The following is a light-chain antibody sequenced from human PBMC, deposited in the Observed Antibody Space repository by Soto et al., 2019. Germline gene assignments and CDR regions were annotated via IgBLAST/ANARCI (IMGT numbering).Light chain of an antibody. V-gene: IGKV1-5*03. CDR2: KTS. J-gene: IGKJ1*01. CDR1: QSIGSW. CDR3: PQSNRYCT. Sequence: DSQMIQARSTLTASVGDRVTIPCRASQSIGSWLAWYQPKPGKDPKLLIYKTSILENGVPSRFSGSGSGTEFTLSILSLHTDEIATYQCPQSNRYCTFGQGTKVHIK.